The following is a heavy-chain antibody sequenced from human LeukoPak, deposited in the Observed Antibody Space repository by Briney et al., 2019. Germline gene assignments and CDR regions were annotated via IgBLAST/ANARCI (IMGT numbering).Heavy chain of an antibody. CDR1: GGSLSSGNYY. CDR2: INDSGRT. V-gene: IGHV4-39*07. D-gene: IGHD4-17*01. J-gene: IGHJ4*02. CDR3: ARMSPRLRRLTMTTTKGFDY. Sequence: SETLSLTCTVSGGSLSSGNYYWSWIRQPPGKGLEWIGEINDSGRTNYNPSLKSRVTISVDTSKNQFSLKLSSVTAADTAVYYCARMSPRLRRLTMTTTKGFDYWGQGTLVTVSS.